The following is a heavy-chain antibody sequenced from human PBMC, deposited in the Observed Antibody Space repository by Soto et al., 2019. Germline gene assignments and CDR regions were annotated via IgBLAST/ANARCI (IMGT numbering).Heavy chain of an antibody. J-gene: IGHJ6*02. CDR1: GFTYSGST. CDR2: IRSKASSYAT. D-gene: IGHD3-3*01. V-gene: IGHV3-73*01. Sequence: PGGSLRLSCAASGFTYSGSTMHCVRQASGKGLEWFVRIRSKASSYATAYAASVKGRFTISXDDSKNTAYLQMNSLKTEDTAVYCCTRHKQEFRGTHGSSLRFLAEYYYYGMDVWGQGTTVTVSS. CDR3: TRHKQEFRGTHGSSLRFLAEYYYYGMDV.